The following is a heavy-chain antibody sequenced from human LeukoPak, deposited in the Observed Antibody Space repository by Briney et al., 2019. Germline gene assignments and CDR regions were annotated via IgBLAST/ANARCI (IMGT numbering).Heavy chain of an antibody. CDR2: FVGGDTT. CDR1: GFTFNNYA. CDR3: AKQARYSNFWSGYLYYFDY. J-gene: IGHJ4*02. V-gene: IGHV3-23*01. Sequence: PGGSVRLSCAASGFTFNNYAASWVRQAPGKGLEWVSAFVGGDTTYYADSVKGRFTISRDNSRNTLYLQMNTLRAEDTAVYYCAKQARYSNFWSGYLYYFDYWGQGTLVTVSS. D-gene: IGHD3-3*01.